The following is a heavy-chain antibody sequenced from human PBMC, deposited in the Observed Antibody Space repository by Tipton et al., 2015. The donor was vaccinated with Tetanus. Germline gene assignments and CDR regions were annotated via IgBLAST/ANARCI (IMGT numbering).Heavy chain of an antibody. CDR2: VSYSGRT. CDR3: ARHLYGYWFDP. D-gene: IGHD2-8*01. J-gene: IGHJ5*02. Sequence: TLSLTCTVSGGSVRGGDHYWSWIRQPPGKGLEWLAYVSYSGRTNSNYFLKSRIAVSQDTSKNHFSLRLTSVTAADTAIYYCARHLYGYWFDPWGQGALVTVSS. CDR1: GGSVRGGDHY. V-gene: IGHV4-61*08.